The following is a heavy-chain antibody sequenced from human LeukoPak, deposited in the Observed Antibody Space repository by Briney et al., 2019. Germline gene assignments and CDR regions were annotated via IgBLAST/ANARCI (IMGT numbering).Heavy chain of an antibody. CDR2: ISDGFGST. D-gene: IGHD2-15*01. CDR1: GFXFSTYA. CDR3: ARACSGGSCYLVAFDI. J-gene: IGHJ3*02. Sequence: GGSLRLSCAASGFXFSTYAISWVRQAPGKGLEWVSAISDGFGSTYYADSVKGRFTISRDNSKNTLYLQMNSLRADDTAVYYCARACSGGSCYLVAFDIWGQGTMVTVSS. V-gene: IGHV3-23*01.